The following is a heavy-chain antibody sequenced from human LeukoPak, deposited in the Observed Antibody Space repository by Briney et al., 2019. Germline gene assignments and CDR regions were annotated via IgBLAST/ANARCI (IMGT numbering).Heavy chain of an antibody. J-gene: IGHJ4*02. CDR1: GFTFDDYA. D-gene: IGHD2-2*02. CDR3: AKDIDSVARYTFDY. CDR2: ISWNTGSI. Sequence: GGSLRLSYAASGFTFDDYAMHWVRQAPGKGLEWVSGISWNTGSIGYADSVKGRFTISRDNAKNSLYLQMNSLRAEDTALYYCAKDIDSVARYTFDYWGQGTLVTVSS. V-gene: IGHV3-9*01.